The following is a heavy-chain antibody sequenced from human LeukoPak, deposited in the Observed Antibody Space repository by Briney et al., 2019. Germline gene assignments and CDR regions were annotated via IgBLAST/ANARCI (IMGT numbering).Heavy chain of an antibody. V-gene: IGHV1-46*01. CDR1: GYTFTSYY. CDR2: INPRGGST. J-gene: IGHJ3*01. CDR3: ARATAWERDAFDL. D-gene: IGHD1-26*01. Sequence: GASVKVSCKASGYTFTSYYMHWVRQAPGQGLECMGIINPRGGSTSYAQKFQGRVTMTRDTSTSTVYMELSSLRSEDPAVYYCARATAWERDAFDLWGQGTMVTVSS.